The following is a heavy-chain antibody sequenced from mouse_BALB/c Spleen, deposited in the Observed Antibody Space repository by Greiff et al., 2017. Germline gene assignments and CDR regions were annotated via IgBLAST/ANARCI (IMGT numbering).Heavy chain of an antibody. Sequence: EVKLQESGPGLVKPSQSLSLTCSVTGYSITSGYYWNWIRQFPGNKLEWMGYISYDGSNNYNPSLKNRISITRDTSKNQFFLKLNSVTTEDTATYYCAREPDYWGQGTTLTVSS. J-gene: IGHJ2*01. V-gene: IGHV3-6*02. CDR3: AREPDY. CDR1: GYSITSGYY. CDR2: ISYDGSN.